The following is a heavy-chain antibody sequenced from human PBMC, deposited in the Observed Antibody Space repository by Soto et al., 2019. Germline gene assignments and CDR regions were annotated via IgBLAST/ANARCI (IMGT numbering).Heavy chain of an antibody. Sequence: PGGSLRLSCAGSGFTFSSYRMNWVRQAPGKGLEWVSSISSGSSYMYYADSVKGRFTISRDNAKNTLYLQMSSLTVEDTAVYYCARDLSGNTTPYFDLWGQGTLVTVSS. CDR2: ISSGSSYM. CDR1: GFTFSSYR. CDR3: ARDLSGNTTPYFDL. J-gene: IGHJ4*02. D-gene: IGHD1-7*01. V-gene: IGHV3-21*01.